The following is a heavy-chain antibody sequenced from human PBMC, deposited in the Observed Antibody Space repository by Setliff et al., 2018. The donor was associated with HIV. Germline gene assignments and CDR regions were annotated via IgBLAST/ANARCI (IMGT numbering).Heavy chain of an antibody. CDR2: INPSGSIT. V-gene: IGHV1-46*01. D-gene: IGHD1-26*01. CDR3: ARDLFTVPSREGYDY. Sequence: ASVKVSCKASGYTFTGYYMHWVRQAPGQGLEWMGIINPSGSITSYAQKFQNRVTMTTDTSTSTAYMELRSLRSDDTAVYYCARDLFTVPSREGYDYWGQGTLVTVSS. CDR1: GYTFTGYY. J-gene: IGHJ4*02.